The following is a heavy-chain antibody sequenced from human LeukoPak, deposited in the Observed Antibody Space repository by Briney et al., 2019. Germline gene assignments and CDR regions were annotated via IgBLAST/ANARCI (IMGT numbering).Heavy chain of an antibody. V-gene: IGHV1-69*06. D-gene: IGHD2-21*02. CDR2: IIPIFGTA. CDR3: AIFVVVTENDAFDI. Sequence: ASVKVSCKASGGTFISYAISWVRQAPGQGLEWMGGIIPIFGTANYAQKFQGRVTITADKSTSTAYMELSSLRSEDTAVYYCAIFVVVTENDAFDIWGQGTMVTVSS. CDR1: GGTFISYA. J-gene: IGHJ3*02.